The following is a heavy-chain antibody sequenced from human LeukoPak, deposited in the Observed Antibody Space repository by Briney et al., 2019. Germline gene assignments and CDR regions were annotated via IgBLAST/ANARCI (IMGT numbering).Heavy chain of an antibody. Sequence: SETLSLTCTVSGYSISSGYYWGWIRQPPGKGLEWIGSMYHSGSTYYNPSLKSRVTISVDTSKNQFYLKLSSVTAADTAVYYCARVGEWELQKWGQGTLVTVSS. CDR3: ARVGEWELQK. CDR2: MYHSGST. CDR1: GYSISSGYY. V-gene: IGHV4-38-2*02. J-gene: IGHJ4*02. D-gene: IGHD1-26*01.